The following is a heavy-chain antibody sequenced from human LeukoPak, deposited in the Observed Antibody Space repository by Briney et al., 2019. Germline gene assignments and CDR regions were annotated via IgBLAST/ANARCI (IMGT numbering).Heavy chain of an antibody. J-gene: IGHJ4*02. CDR3: ARAKPGSPPDY. CDR2: IYYSGST. Sequence: SETLSLTCTVSGGSISSSSYYWGWIRQPPGKGLEWIGSIYYSGSTYYNPSLKSRVTISVDTSKNQFSLRLNSVTAADTAVYYCARAKPGSPPDYWGQGTLVTVSS. D-gene: IGHD3-10*01. CDR1: GGSISSSSYY. V-gene: IGHV4-39*07.